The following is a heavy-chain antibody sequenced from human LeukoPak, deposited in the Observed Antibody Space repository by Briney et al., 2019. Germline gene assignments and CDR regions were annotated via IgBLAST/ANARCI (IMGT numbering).Heavy chain of an antibody. CDR3: ARDATSEHYFDY. V-gene: IGHV3-30*03. CDR2: ISYDGSNK. J-gene: IGHJ4*02. D-gene: IGHD1-26*01. CDR1: GFTFSTYG. Sequence: GRSLRLSCAASGFTFSTYGMHWVRQAPGKGLEWVAVISYDGSNKYYADSVKGRFTISRDNSKNSLYLQMTSLRAEDTAVYYCARDATSEHYFDYWGQGTLVTVSS.